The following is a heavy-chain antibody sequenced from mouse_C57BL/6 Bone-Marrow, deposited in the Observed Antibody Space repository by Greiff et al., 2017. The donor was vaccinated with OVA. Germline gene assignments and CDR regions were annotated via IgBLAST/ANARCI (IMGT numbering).Heavy chain of an antibody. CDR1: GYTFTDYY. J-gene: IGHJ2*01. Sequence: VQLVESGAELVRPGASVKLSCKASGYTFTDYYIHWVKQRPGQGLEWIARIYPGSGNTYYNEKFKGKATLTAEKSSSHAYMQLSSLTSEDSSVYFCARSTTVVAHFDYWGQGTTLTVSS. V-gene: IGHV1-76*01. CDR2: IYPGSGNT. D-gene: IGHD1-1*01. CDR3: ARSTTVVAHFDY.